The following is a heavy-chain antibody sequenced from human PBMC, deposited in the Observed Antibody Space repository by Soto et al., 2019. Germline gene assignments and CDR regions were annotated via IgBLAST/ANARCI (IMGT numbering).Heavy chain of an antibody. J-gene: IGHJ5*02. CDR3: ARATDYSNYVSWFDP. Sequence: PVKVSCKASGGTFSSYTISWVRQAPGQGLEWMGRIIPILGIANYAQKLQGRVTITADTSTSTAYMELRSLRSDDTAVYYCARATDYSNYVSWFDPWGQGTLVTVSS. CDR2: IIPILGIA. CDR1: GGTFSSYT. V-gene: IGHV1-69*02. D-gene: IGHD4-4*01.